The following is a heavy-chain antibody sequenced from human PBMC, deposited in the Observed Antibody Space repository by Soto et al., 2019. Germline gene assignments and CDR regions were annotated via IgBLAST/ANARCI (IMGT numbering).Heavy chain of an antibody. CDR3: ARGEYYYDSSGYYYNWFDP. CDR2: IYYSGST. V-gene: IGHV4-31*03. J-gene: IGHJ5*02. CDR1: GGSISSGGYY. D-gene: IGHD3-22*01. Sequence: QVQLQESGPGLVKPSQTLSLTCTVSGGSISSGGYYWSWIRQHPGKGLEWIGYIYYSGSTYYNPSITSRVTISVDTSKNLFSLKLSSVTAADTAVYYCARGEYYYDSSGYYYNWFDPWGQGTLVTVSS.